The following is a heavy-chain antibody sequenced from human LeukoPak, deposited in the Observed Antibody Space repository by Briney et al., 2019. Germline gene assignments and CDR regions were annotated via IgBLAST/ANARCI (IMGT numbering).Heavy chain of an antibody. J-gene: IGHJ4*02. D-gene: IGHD6-19*01. V-gene: IGHV3-23*01. Sequence: PGRSLRLSRAASGFTFSSYAMSWVRQAPGKGLEWVSSISGSGGSTYYADSVKGRFTISRDNPKNTLYLQMTSLRAEDTAVYYCAKTGYSSVHYFDYWGQGTLVTVSS. CDR1: GFTFSSYA. CDR2: ISGSGGST. CDR3: AKTGYSSVHYFDY.